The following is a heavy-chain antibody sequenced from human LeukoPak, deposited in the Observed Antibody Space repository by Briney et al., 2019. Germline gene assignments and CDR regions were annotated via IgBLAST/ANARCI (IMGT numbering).Heavy chain of an antibody. J-gene: IGHJ4*02. D-gene: IGHD5-24*01. Sequence: PSETLSLTCTVSGGSISSSNYYWGWIRQPPGKGLEWIGSIYYSGNTYYNPSLKSRVTISLDTSKNQFSLKLRSVTAADTAVYYCARDGLRDGYNFDYWGQGTLVTVSS. CDR1: GGSISSSNYY. CDR2: IYYSGNT. V-gene: IGHV4-39*07. CDR3: ARDGLRDGYNFDY.